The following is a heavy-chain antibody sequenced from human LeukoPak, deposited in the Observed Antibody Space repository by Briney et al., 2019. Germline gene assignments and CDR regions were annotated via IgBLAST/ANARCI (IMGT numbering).Heavy chain of an antibody. J-gene: IGHJ4*02. CDR2: ISSNGDNT. CDR3: VRGTGY. V-gene: IGHV3-64D*06. Sequence: GGSLRLSCSVSGFTFSIYVMHGVRQAPGKGLEYVSAISSNGDNTYYADSVKGRFTISRDNSKNTLYLQMSSLRADDTAVYYCVRGTGYRGQGTLVTVSS. CDR1: GFTFSIYV.